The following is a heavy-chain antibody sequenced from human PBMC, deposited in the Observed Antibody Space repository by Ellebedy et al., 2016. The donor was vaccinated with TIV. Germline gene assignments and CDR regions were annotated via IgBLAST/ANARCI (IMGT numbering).Heavy chain of an antibody. CDR1: GYTFTGHH. J-gene: IGHJ4*02. CDR3: ARDLSFDY. CDR2: INPSGGST. Sequence: ASVKVSCKASGYTFTGHHMHWVRQAPGQGLEWMGMINPSGGSTTYAQKFQGRVTMTRVTSTRTVYMGLGSLKSEDTALYFCARDLSFDYWGQGTLVTVSS. V-gene: IGHV1-46*01.